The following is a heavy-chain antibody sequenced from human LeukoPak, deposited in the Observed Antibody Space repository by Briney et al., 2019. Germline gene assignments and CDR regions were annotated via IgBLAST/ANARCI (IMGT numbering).Heavy chain of an antibody. CDR1: GFSFSSYA. J-gene: IGHJ4*02. V-gene: IGHV3-23*01. D-gene: IGHD6-13*01. CDR3: AKNSSSWYIFDY. CDR2: ISGSGGRT. Sequence: GGSLRLSCAASGFSFSSYAMSWVRQAPGKGLEWVSAISGSGGRTYYADSVKGRFTISRDNSKNTLYLQMNSLRAEDTAVYYCAKNSSSWYIFDYWGQGTLVTVSS.